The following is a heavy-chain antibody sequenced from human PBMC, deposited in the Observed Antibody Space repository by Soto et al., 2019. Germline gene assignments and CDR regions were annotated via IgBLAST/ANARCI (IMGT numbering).Heavy chain of an antibody. CDR2: ISYDGSNK. J-gene: IGHJ4*02. Sequence: SLRLSCAASGFTFSSYGMHWVRQAPGKGLEWVAVISYDGSNKYYADSVKGRFTISRDNSKNTLYLQMNSLRAEDTAVYYCAKGLYLDYWGQGTLVTVSS. D-gene: IGHD2-15*01. CDR3: AKGLYLDY. CDR1: GFTFSSYG. V-gene: IGHV3-30*18.